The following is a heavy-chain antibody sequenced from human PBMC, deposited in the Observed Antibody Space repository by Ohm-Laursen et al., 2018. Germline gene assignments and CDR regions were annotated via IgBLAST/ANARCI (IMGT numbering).Heavy chain of an antibody. V-gene: IGHV1-8*01. CDR2: MNPNSGNT. CDR3: ARANGYCSSTSCSIYYFDY. J-gene: IGHJ4*02. Sequence: ASVKASCKASGYTFTSYDIHWVRQATGQGLEWMGWMNPNSGNTDYAQKFQGRVTMTRDTSISTVYMELSSLRSEDTAVYYCARANGYCSSTSCSIYYFDYWGQGTLVTVSS. CDR1: GYTFTSYD. D-gene: IGHD2-2*01.